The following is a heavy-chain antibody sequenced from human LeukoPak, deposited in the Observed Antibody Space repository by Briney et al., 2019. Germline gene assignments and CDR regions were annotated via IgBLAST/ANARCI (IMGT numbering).Heavy chain of an antibody. Sequence: ASVKVSCKASGYTFTGYYMHWVRQAPGQGLEWMGWINPNSGGTNCAQKFQGRVTMTRDTSISTAYMELSRRRSDDTAVYYCARDRWRFCSSTSCYGDDYWGQGTLVTVSS. CDR1: GYTFTGYY. V-gene: IGHV1-2*02. CDR3: ARDRWRFCSSTSCYGDDY. CDR2: INPNSGGT. D-gene: IGHD2-2*01. J-gene: IGHJ4*02.